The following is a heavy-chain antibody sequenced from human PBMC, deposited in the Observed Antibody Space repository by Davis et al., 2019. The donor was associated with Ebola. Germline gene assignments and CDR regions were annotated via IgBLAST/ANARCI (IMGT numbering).Heavy chain of an antibody. CDR3: ARVGEGYDFWSGYYGSYYGMDV. J-gene: IGHJ6*02. D-gene: IGHD3-3*01. CDR1: GYTFTSYY. CDR2: INPSGGST. Sequence: ASVKVSCKASGYTFTSYYMHWVRQAPGQGLEWMGIINPSGGSTSYAQKFQGRVTMTRDTSTSTVYMELSSLRSEDTAVYYCARVGEGYDFWSGYYGSYYGMDVWGQGTTVTVSS. V-gene: IGHV1-46*01.